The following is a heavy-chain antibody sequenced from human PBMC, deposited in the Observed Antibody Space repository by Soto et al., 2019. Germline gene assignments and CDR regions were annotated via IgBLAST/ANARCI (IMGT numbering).Heavy chain of an antibody. CDR3: AGRWGYACDI. V-gene: IGHV4-59*08. Sequence: QVQLQESGPGLVKPSETLSLTCTVSGGSISSYYWSWIRQPPGKGLEWIGYIYYSGSTNYNPSLRSRATMSVYTSKTQSSLKLIAVTAADTAVYYCAGRWGYACDIWGQGTMGTVSS. D-gene: IGHD1-26*01. J-gene: IGHJ3*02. CDR2: IYYSGST. CDR1: GGSISSYY.